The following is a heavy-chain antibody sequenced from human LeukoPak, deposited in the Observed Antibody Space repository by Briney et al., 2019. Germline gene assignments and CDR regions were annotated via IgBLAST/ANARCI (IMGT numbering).Heavy chain of an antibody. J-gene: IGHJ1*01. CDR3: ARYSSSWYPEYFQH. CDR1: GGSISSYY. D-gene: IGHD6-13*01. CDR2: IYYSGST. V-gene: IGHV4-59*01. Sequence: PSETLSLTCTVSGGSISSYYRSWIRQPPGKGLEWIGYIYYSGSTNYNPSLKSRVTISVDTSKNQFSLKLSSVTAADTAVYYCARYSSSWYPEYFQHWGQGTLVTVSS.